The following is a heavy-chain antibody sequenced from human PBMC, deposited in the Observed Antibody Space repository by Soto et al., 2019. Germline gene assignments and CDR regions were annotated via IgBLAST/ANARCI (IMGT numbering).Heavy chain of an antibody. J-gene: IGHJ6*02. CDR3: ARERVVARGRPGTDV. V-gene: IGHV4-4*07. CDR2: FNTDGTS. Sequence: ERLSRTCTVSGGSVSSYYWSWIRQPSGKGLEWIGRFNTDGTSNYNPSLRSRVTMSVDTSKNQFSLKLTSLTAADTATYYCARERVVARGRPGTDVWGQGTRVTVYS. D-gene: IGHD2-2*01. CDR1: GGSVSSYY.